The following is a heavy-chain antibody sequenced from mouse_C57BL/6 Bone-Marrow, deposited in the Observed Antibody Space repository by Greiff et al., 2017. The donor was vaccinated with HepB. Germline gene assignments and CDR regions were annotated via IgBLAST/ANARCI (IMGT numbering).Heavy chain of an antibody. J-gene: IGHJ4*01. D-gene: IGHD2-2*01. Sequence: EVQLQESGPGMVKPSQSLSLTCTVTGYSITSGYDWHWIRHFPGNKLEWMGYISYSGSTNYNPSLKSRISITHDTSKNHFFLKLNSVTTEDTATYYCAKEGVYGYDLAMDYWGQGTSVTVSS. CDR2: ISYSGST. V-gene: IGHV3-1*01. CDR3: AKEGVYGYDLAMDY. CDR1: GYSITSGYD.